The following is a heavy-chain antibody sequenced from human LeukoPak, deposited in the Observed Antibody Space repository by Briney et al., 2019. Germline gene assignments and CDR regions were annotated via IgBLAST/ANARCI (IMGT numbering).Heavy chain of an antibody. Sequence: GGSLRLSCAASGFIFSSYSMNWVRQAPGKGLEWVSYISSSSSTIYYADSVKGRFTISRDNSKNTLYLQMNSLRAEDTAVYYCARESSYYYYYYYMDVWGKGTTVTVSS. V-gene: IGHV3-48*01. CDR2: ISSSSSTI. CDR3: ARESSYYYYYYYMDV. CDR1: GFIFSSYS. J-gene: IGHJ6*03. D-gene: IGHD1-26*01.